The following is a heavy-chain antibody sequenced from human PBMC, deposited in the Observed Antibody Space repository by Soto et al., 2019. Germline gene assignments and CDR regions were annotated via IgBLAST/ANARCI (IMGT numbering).Heavy chain of an antibody. D-gene: IGHD2-15*01. CDR3: AKENCSGGSCHLDY. V-gene: IGHV3-9*01. J-gene: IGHJ4*02. Sequence: EVQLVESGGGLVQPGRSLRLSCAASGFTFDDYAMHWVRQAPGKGLEWVSGISWNSGSIGYADSVKGRFTISRDNAKNSLHLQMHSLRDEATALYYCAKENCSGGSCHLDYWGQGTLVTVSS. CDR1: GFTFDDYA. CDR2: ISWNSGSI.